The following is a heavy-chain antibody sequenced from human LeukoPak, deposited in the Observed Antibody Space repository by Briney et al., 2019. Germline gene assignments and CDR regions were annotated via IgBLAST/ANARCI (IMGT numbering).Heavy chain of an antibody. D-gene: IGHD3-10*01. J-gene: IGHJ3*02. V-gene: IGHV1-69*06. Sequence: ASVKVSCKASGGTFSSYAISWVRQAPGQGLEWMGGIIPIFGTANYAQKFQGRVTITADKSTSTAYMELSSLRSEDTAVYYCARGWFGELLNVFDIWGQGTMVTVSS. CDR1: GGTFSSYA. CDR2: IIPIFGTA. CDR3: ARGWFGELLNVFDI.